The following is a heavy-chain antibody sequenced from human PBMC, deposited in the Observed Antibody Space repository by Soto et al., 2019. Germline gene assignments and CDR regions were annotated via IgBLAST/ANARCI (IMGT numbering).Heavy chain of an antibody. D-gene: IGHD1-26*01. Sequence: GSLRLSCAGSGYTFSNYAMSWVRQAPGKGLAWVSAISGSGGSTYYADSVKGRSTISRDNSKNTLYLQMNSLRAEDTALYYCAKVPVGATGRFDYWGQGTLVTVSS. J-gene: IGHJ4*02. V-gene: IGHV3-23*01. CDR3: AKVPVGATGRFDY. CDR2: ISGSGGST. CDR1: GYTFSNYA.